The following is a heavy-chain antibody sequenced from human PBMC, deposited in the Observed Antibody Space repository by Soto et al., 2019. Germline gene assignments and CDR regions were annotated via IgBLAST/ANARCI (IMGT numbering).Heavy chain of an antibody. V-gene: IGHV4-59*01. CDR2: IHYSGSN. CDR3: ARVRSNLFDY. D-gene: IGHD3-3*01. Sequence: SETLSLTCTVSGDSISTFYWSWIRQPPGKGLEWIGYIHYSGSNNYNPSLKSQVIISVDTSKNQFSLKLSSVTAADTAVYFCARVRSNLFDYWGQGTLVTVS. CDR1: GDSISTFY. J-gene: IGHJ4*02.